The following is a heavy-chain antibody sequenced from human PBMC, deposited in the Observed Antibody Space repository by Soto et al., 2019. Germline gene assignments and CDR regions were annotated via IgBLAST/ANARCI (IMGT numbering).Heavy chain of an antibody. D-gene: IGHD3-10*01. CDR3: ARGSPRRITMVRGVRPTFDY. J-gene: IGHJ4*02. V-gene: IGHV4-34*01. CDR1: GGSFSGYY. CDR2: INHSGST. Sequence: PSETLSLTCAVYGGSFSGYYWSWIRQPPGKGLEWIGEINHSGSTNYNPSLKSRVTISVDTSKNQFSLKLSSVTAADTAVYYCARGSPRRITMVRGVRPTFDYWGQGTLVTV.